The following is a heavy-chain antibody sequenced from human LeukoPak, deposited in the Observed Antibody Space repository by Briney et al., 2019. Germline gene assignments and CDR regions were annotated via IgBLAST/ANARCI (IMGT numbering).Heavy chain of an antibody. Sequence: GGSLRLSCVASGFTFSNYGMHWARQAPGKGLEWVATITYDGSSEYYADSVKDRFTVSRDNSKNTLYLQMSSLKTEDTAVYYCAKRGDGGHKSLEYWGQGTLVIVSS. CDR2: ITYDGSSE. V-gene: IGHV3-30*18. J-gene: IGHJ4*02. CDR3: AKRGDGGHKSLEY. D-gene: IGHD3-16*01. CDR1: GFTFSNYG.